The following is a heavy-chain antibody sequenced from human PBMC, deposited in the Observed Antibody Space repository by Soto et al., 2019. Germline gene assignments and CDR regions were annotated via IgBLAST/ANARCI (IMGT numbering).Heavy chain of an antibody. V-gene: IGHV3-33*06. D-gene: IGHD3-10*01. J-gene: IGHJ3*02. Sequence: GGSLRPSCAAAGFTFRSYGMQGVRQAPGKGLEWVAVIWYDGSNKYYADSVKGRFTISRDNSKNTLYLQMNSLRAEDTAVYYCANYGDNDAFDIWGQGTMVTVSS. CDR1: GFTFRSYG. CDR2: IWYDGSNK. CDR3: ANYGDNDAFDI.